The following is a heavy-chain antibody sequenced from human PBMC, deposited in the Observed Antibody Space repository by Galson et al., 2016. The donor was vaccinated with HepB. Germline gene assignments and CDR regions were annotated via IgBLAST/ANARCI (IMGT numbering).Heavy chain of an antibody. J-gene: IGHJ5*02. CDR3: AKEMVRGVFTINWFGT. D-gene: IGHD3-10*01. CDR2: LSGSGGST. Sequence: SLRLSCAASGFTFSSYAMSWVRQAPGKGLEWVSGLSGSGGSTYYADSVGGRFTISRDNSKNTLYLQMNSLRAEDTAVYFCAKEMVRGVFTINWFGTWGQGTQVSVSS. CDR1: GFTFSSYA. V-gene: IGHV3-23*01.